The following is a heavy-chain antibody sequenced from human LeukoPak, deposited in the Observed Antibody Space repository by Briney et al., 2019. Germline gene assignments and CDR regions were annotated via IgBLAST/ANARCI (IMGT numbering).Heavy chain of an antibody. CDR2: INHSGST. CDR3: ARGVDTAMVSWYFDL. V-gene: IGHV4-34*01. D-gene: IGHD5-18*01. J-gene: IGHJ2*01. CDR1: AASFSGVY. Sequence: SETLSLTIAVYAASFSGVYWSWIRQPPGKGLEWIGEINHSGSTNYNPSLKSRVTISVDTSKNQFSLKLSSVTAADTAVYYCARGVDTAMVSWYFDLWGRGTLVTVSS.